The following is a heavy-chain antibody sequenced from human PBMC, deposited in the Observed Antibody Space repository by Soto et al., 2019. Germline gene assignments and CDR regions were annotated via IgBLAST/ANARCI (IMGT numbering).Heavy chain of an antibody. J-gene: IGHJ4*02. CDR1: GGSIDNGGYY. Sequence: SETLSLTCTVSGGSIDNGGYYWSWIRQHPGKGLEWIGYIYYSGSTYYKPSLMSRVTISVDTSKNQFSLKLNSVTAADTAVYYCARVVRGVIRCDSWGQGTLVTVSS. D-gene: IGHD3-10*01. CDR2: IYYSGST. CDR3: ARVVRGVIRCDS. V-gene: IGHV4-31*03.